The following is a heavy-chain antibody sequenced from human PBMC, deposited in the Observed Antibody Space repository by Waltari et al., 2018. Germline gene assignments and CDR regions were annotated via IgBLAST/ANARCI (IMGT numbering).Heavy chain of an antibody. CDR3: ASLASSSWYGVWFDP. CDR2: INHSGST. J-gene: IGHJ5*02. CDR1: GGSFSGYY. D-gene: IGHD6-13*01. Sequence: QVQLQQWGAGLLKPSETLSLTCAVYGGSFSGYYWSWIRQPPGKGLEWIGEINHSGSTNHNPSLKSRVTISVDTSKNQFSLKLSSVTAADTAVYYCASLASSSWYGVWFDPWGQGTLVTVSS. V-gene: IGHV4-34*01.